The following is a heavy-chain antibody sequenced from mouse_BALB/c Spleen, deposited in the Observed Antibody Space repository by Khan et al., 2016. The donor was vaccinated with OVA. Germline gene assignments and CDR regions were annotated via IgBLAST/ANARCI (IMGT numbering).Heavy chain of an antibody. J-gene: IGHJ4*01. V-gene: IGHV9-2-1*01. Sequence: QIQLVQSGPELKKPGETVKISCKASGYTFTDNSMHWVKQAPGKGLKGRGWKNTETGEPTYADDLKGRFAFSLETSASTAYLRINNLKNEDTATYFCARNYYGNYGAMDYWGQGTSVTVSS. CDR1: GYTFTDNS. D-gene: IGHD2-1*01. CDR2: KNTETGEP. CDR3: ARNYYGNYGAMDY.